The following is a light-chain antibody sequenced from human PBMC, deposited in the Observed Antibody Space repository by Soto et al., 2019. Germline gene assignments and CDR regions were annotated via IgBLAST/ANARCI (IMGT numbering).Light chain of an antibody. CDR2: DAS. J-gene: IGKJ1*01. V-gene: IGKV1-5*01. CDR3: QHYNSYSEA. Sequence: DIQMTQSTSPLSASVGDRVTITCRASQNINRRLAWYQQKPGKAPNLMIYDASSLESGVPARFSGGGSGTEFTLTISSLQPDDVATYYCQHYNSYSEAFGQGTKVDI. CDR1: QNINRR.